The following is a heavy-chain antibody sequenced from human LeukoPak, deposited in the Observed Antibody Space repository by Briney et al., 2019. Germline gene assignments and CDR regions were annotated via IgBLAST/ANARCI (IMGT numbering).Heavy chain of an antibody. V-gene: IGHV4-4*02. CDR3: ARVRTGVDYYYGMDV. CDR2: IYHSGST. Sequence: SGTLSLTCAVSGGSISSSNWWSWVRQPPGKGLGWIGEIYHSGSTNYNPSLKSRVTISVDKSKNQFSLKLSSVTAADTAVYYCARVRTGVDYYYGMDVWGKGTTVTVSS. CDR1: GGSISSSNW. J-gene: IGHJ6*04. D-gene: IGHD7-27*01.